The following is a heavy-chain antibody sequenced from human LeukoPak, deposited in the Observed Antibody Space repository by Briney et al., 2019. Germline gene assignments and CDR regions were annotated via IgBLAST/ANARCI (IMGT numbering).Heavy chain of an antibody. V-gene: IGHV1-69*05. CDR2: IIPIFGTA. CDR3: AIPGGDCSSTSCLGYFQH. Sequence: SVKVSCKASGGTFSSYAISWVRQAPGQELEWMGGIIPIFGTANYAQKFQGRVTITTDESTSTAYMELSSLRSEDTAVYYCAIPGGDCSSTSCLGYFQHWGQGTLVTVSS. CDR1: GGTFSSYA. J-gene: IGHJ1*01. D-gene: IGHD2-2*01.